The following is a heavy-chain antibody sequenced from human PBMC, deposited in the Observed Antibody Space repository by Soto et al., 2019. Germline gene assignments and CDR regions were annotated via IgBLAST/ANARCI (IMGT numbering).Heavy chain of an antibody. CDR2: ISGSGGST. CDR1: GFTFRSYS. J-gene: IGHJ4*02. Sequence: GGSLNLSCVASGFTFRSYSMSWVRQAPGKGLEWVSAISGSGGSTYYADSVKGRFTISRDNSKNTLYLQMNSLRAEDTAVYYCAKDRYGDYDYWGQGTLVTVSS. V-gene: IGHV3-23*01. D-gene: IGHD4-17*01. CDR3: AKDRYGDYDY.